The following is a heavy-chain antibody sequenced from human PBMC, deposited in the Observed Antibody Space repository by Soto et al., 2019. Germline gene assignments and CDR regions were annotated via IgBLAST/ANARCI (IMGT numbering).Heavy chain of an antibody. CDR2: ISAYNGNT. V-gene: IGHV1-18*01. J-gene: IGHJ4*02. CDR3: ARLTEAGDYAVPHFDY. Sequence: GASVKVSCTASGYTFTSYGISWVRQAPGQGLEWMGWISAYNGNTNYAQKLQGRVTMTTDTSTSTAYMELRSLRSDDTAVYYWARLTEAGDYAVPHFDYWGQGTLVTVSS. CDR1: GYTFTSYG. D-gene: IGHD4-17*01.